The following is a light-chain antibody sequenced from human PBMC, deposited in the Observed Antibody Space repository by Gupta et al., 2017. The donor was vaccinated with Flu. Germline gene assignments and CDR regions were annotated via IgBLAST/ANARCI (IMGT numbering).Light chain of an antibody. V-gene: IGKV3-11*02. CDR1: QSVSSY. CDR2: DAS. CDR3: QQRSIWPRT. J-gene: IGKJ1*01. Sequence: EIVLTQSPATLSLSPGERATLSCRASQSVSSYLAWYQQKPGQAPRLLIYDASNRATGIPARFSGSGSGRDFTLTISSLEPEDFAVYYWQQRSIWPRTFGQGTKVEIK.